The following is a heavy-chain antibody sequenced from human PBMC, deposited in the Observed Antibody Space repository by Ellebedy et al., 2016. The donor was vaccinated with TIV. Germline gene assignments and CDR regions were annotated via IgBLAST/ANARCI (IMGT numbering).Heavy chain of an antibody. CDR3: ASGMIDSLDY. CDR2: IYHSGSI. Sequence: MPSETLSLTCSVSGYSISSGNYWGWIRQPPGKGLEWIGSIYHSGSIYYNPSLKSRVTISVDTSKNQFSRRLSSVTAADTVVYYCASGMIDSLDYWGQGTLVTVSS. D-gene: IGHD3-22*01. V-gene: IGHV4-38-2*02. CDR1: GYSISSGNY. J-gene: IGHJ4*02.